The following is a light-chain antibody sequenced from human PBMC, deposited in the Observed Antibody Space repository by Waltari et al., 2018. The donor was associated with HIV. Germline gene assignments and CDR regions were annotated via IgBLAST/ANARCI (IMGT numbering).Light chain of an antibody. V-gene: IGLV1-44*01. CDR2: GKN. J-gene: IGLJ2*01. CDR1: TSNIGRNT. CDR3: ASWDDSLNGPV. Sequence: QSVLTQPPSASGTPEQRVTISCSGTTSNIGRNTVSWFQQFPGTAPKVLIYGKNQRPAGVPDRFSGSKSGTSASLAISGLQSEDEADYCCASWDDSLNGPVFGGGTKLTVV.